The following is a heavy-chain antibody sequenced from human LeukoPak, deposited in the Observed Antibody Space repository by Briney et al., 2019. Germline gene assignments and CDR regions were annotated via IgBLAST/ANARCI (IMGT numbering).Heavy chain of an antibody. Sequence: ASVKVSCKASGYTFTGYYMHWVRQAPGQGLEWMGWINPNSGGTNYAQKFQGRVTMTRDTSISTAYMGLSRLRSDDTAVYYCARGGAYYDYVWGSSAGDYWGQGTLVTVSS. CDR2: INPNSGGT. D-gene: IGHD3-16*01. J-gene: IGHJ4*02. CDR3: ARGGAYYDYVWGSSAGDY. V-gene: IGHV1-2*02. CDR1: GYTFTGYY.